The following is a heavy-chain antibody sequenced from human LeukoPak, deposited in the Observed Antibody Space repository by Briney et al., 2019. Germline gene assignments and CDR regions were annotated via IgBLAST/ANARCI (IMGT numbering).Heavy chain of an antibody. V-gene: IGHV5-51*01. CDR3: ARHFRHYDSTRNWFDP. CDR1: GYSFTSYW. Sequence: GESLKISCKGSGYSFTSYWIGWVRQMPGKGLEWMGIIYPGDSDTRYSPSFQGQVTISADKSISTAYLQWSSLKASDTAMYYCARHFRHYDSTRNWFDPWGQGTLVTVSS. CDR2: IYPGDSDT. J-gene: IGHJ5*02. D-gene: IGHD3-22*01.